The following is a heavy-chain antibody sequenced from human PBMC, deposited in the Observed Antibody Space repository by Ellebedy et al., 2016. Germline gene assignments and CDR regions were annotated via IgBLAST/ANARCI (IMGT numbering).Heavy chain of an antibody. CDR3: ATGGSYFAF. V-gene: IGHV3-23*01. CDR2: ISTSGDSR. J-gene: IGHJ4*02. CDR1: GFTFSNYA. D-gene: IGHD3-10*01. Sequence: GESLKIPXAASGFTFSNYAMSWVRQAPGKGLEWVSTISTSGDSRYYTDSVKGRFTISRDDAKNSLYLQMNSLRAEDTAVYYCATGGSYFAFWGQGTLVTVSS.